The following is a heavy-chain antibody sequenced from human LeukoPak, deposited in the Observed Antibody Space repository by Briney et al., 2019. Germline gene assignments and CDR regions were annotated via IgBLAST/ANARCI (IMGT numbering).Heavy chain of an antibody. CDR1: GFTFSNAW. V-gene: IGHV3-30*18. CDR2: ISYDGSNK. J-gene: IGHJ4*02. CDR3: AKDLSPITMVRGVISPFGY. D-gene: IGHD3-10*01. Sequence: GGSLRLSCAASGFTFSNAWMTWVRQAPGKGLEWVAVISYDGSNKYYADSVKGRFTISRDNSKNTLYLQMNSLRAEDTAVYYCAKDLSPITMVRGVISPFGYWGQGTLVTVSS.